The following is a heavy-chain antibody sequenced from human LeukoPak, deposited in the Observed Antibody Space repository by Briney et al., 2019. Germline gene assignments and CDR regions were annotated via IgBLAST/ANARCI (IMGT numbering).Heavy chain of an antibody. CDR1: GFTFSSYA. D-gene: IGHD3-22*01. V-gene: IGHV3-30-3*01. CDR2: ISYVGSNK. CDR3: ARDYDSSGYYCYFDY. Sequence: AGGSLRLSCAASGFTFSSYAMHWVRQAPGKGLEWVAVISYVGSNKYYADSVKGRFTISRDNSKNTLYLQMNSLRAEDTAVYYCARDYDSSGYYCYFDYWGQGTLVTVSS. J-gene: IGHJ4*02.